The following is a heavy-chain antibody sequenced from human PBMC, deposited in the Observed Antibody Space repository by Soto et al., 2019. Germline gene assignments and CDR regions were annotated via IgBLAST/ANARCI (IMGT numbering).Heavy chain of an antibody. D-gene: IGHD6-19*01. CDR1: GFTFSSYW. CDR2: INSDGSGT. V-gene: IGHV3-74*01. CDR3: ARDPGAGDWYFDR. J-gene: IGHJ2*01. Sequence: EVQLVESGGGLVQPGGSLRLSCAASGFTFSSYWMHWVRQAPGKGLVWVSRINSDGSGTSYADSVKGRFTISRDNAKNTLYLQMTSLRAEDTAVYYCARDPGAGDWYFDRWGRGTLVTVSS.